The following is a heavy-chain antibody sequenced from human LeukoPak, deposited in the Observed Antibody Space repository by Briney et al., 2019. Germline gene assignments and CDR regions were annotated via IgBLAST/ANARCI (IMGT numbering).Heavy chain of an antibody. V-gene: IGHV3-23*01. Sequence: GGSLRLSCEASGFTFSSYAMSWVRQAPGKGLQWVSSISATGGSTYYADSVKGRSTVSRDNSKNTLYLQMNSLRAEDTAVYYCAKTLFLPTYYYDSSGSPLWAFDIWGQGTMVTVSS. CDR1: GFTFSSYA. J-gene: IGHJ3*02. CDR2: ISATGGST. D-gene: IGHD3-22*01. CDR3: AKTLFLPTYYYDSSGSPLWAFDI.